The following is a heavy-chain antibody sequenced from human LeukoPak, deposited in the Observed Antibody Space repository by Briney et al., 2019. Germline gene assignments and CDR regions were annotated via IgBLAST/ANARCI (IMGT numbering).Heavy chain of an antibody. Sequence: ASVKVSCKASGYTFTSYGISWVRQAPGQGLEWMGIINPSGGSTSYAQKFQGRVTMTRDMSTSTVYMELSSLRSEDTAVYYCARDQSPASIVGATVAYYFDYWGQGTLVTVSS. V-gene: IGHV1-46*01. CDR3: ARDQSPASIVGATVAYYFDY. D-gene: IGHD1-26*01. CDR1: GYTFTSYG. CDR2: INPSGGST. J-gene: IGHJ4*02.